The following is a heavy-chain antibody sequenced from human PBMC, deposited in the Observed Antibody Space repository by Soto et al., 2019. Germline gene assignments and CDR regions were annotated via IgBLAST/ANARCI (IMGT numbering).Heavy chain of an antibody. CDR3: AKDRRAGGNYGLYSDF. D-gene: IGHD1-7*01. Sequence: EVQLLESGGGLVQPGGSLRLSCAASGFTFSSYGMTWVRQAPGKGLEWVSFSSASGAGTYYADPVKGRFTISRDNSKNTLYLQRTGLRADDTAVYYCAKDRRAGGNYGLYSDFWGQGALVIVSS. CDR2: SSASGAGT. J-gene: IGHJ4*02. CDR1: GFTFSSYG. V-gene: IGHV3-23*01.